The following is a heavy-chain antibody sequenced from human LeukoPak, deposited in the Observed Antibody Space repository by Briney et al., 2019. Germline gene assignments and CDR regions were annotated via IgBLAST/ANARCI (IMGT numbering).Heavy chain of an antibody. D-gene: IGHD6-6*01. V-gene: IGHV1-24*01. J-gene: IGHJ4*02. Sequence: ASVKVSCRVSGDTLTEISIHWVRQTPGKGLEWMGGLHPEDREVIYAQKFQGRVTMTEDSSTDTAYMALRSLRSADTPVYYCAPGAQLVWGQGTLVTVS. CDR1: GDTLTEIS. CDR3: APGAQLV. CDR2: LHPEDREV.